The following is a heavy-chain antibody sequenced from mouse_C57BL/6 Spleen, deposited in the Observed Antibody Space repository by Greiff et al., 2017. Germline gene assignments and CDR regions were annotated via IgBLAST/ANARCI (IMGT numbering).Heavy chain of an antibody. V-gene: IGHV1-52*01. CDR2: IDPSDSET. CDR1: GYTFTSYW. D-gene: IGHD1-1*01. Sequence: VQLQQPGAELVRPGSSAKLSCKASGYTFTSYWMHWVKQRPIQGLEWIGNIDPSDSETHYNQKFKDKATLTVDKSSSTAYMQLSSLTSEVSAVYYCARSCIYYYCSSLFAYGGQGTLVTVSA. J-gene: IGHJ3*01. CDR3: ARSCIYYYCSSLFAY.